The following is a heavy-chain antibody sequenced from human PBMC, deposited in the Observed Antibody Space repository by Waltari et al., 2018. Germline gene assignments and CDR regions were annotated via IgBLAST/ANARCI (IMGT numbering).Heavy chain of an antibody. CDR2: IYSGGST. J-gene: IGHJ3*02. CDR3: ARSYDSSGYYWASRAFDI. D-gene: IGHD3-22*01. V-gene: IGHV3-53*01. Sequence: EVQLVESGGGLLQPGGSLRLSCAASGFTVSSNYMSWVRQAPGKGLEWASVIYSGGSTYDADSVKGRFTISRDNSKNTLYLQMNSLRAEDTAVYYCARSYDSSGYYWASRAFDIWGQGTMVTVSS. CDR1: GFTVSSNY.